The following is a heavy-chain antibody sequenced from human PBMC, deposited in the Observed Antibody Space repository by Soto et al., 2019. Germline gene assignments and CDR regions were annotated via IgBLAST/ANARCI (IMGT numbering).Heavy chain of an antibody. V-gene: IGHV3-23*01. CDR3: AKSQGSSGYPYYFDF. J-gene: IGHJ4*02. D-gene: IGHD3-22*01. CDR2: ISGSGGGT. CDR1: GFTFRNYA. Sequence: PRGSLRVSCAASGFTFRNYAMSWVRQAPGAGLEWVSAISGSGGGTFYADSVKGRFTIFRDNSKNTLYLQMHSLRAEDTAVYYCAKSQGSSGYPYYFDFWGQGTPVTVSS.